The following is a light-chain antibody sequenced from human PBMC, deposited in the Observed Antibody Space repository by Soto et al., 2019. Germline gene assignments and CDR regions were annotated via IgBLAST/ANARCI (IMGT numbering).Light chain of an antibody. CDR3: QHYNSYSEA. V-gene: IGKV1-5*03. CDR1: QTISSW. J-gene: IGKJ1*01. Sequence: DIQMTQSPSTLSGSVGDRVTITCRASQTISSWLAWYQQKPGKAPKLLIYNASTLKSGFTSRFSGSVSGTEFTLTISSLQPDDFANYYCQHYNSYSEAFGQGTKVDLK. CDR2: NAS.